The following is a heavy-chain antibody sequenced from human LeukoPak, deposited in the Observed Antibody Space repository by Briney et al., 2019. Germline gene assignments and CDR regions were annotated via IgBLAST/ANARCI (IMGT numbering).Heavy chain of an antibody. V-gene: IGHV4-59*01. D-gene: IGHD6-13*01. CDR1: GGSISSYY. CDR3: ARVIAAAGPFDY. CDR2: IYYNGST. J-gene: IGHJ4*02. Sequence: SETLSLTCTVSGGSISSYYWSWLRQPPGKGLEWIGYIYYNGSTNYNPSLKSRVTISVDTSKNQFSLKLSSVTAADTAVYYCARVIAAAGPFDYWGQGTLVTVSS.